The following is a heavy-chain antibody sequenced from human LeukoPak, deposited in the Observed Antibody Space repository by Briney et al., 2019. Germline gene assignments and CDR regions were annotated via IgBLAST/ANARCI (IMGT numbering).Heavy chain of an antibody. CDR3: AFLYDSSGYALFDY. D-gene: IGHD3-22*01. CDR1: GYTFTGYY. Sequence: ASVKVSCKASGYTFTGYYMHWVRQAPGQGLEWMGWINAGNGNTKYSQKFQGRVTITRDTSASTAYMELSSLRSEDTAVYYCAFLYDSSGYALFDYWGQGTLVTVSS. CDR2: INAGNGNT. J-gene: IGHJ4*02. V-gene: IGHV1-3*01.